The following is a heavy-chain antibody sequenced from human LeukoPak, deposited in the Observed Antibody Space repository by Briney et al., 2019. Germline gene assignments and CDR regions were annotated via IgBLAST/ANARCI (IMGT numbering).Heavy chain of an antibody. D-gene: IGHD3-22*01. V-gene: IGHV4-38-2*01. Sequence: SETLSLTRDVSGYSISSGYYWGWIRQPPGKGLEWIGSINHSGRTYYNPSLKSRVTISVDTSKNQLSLRLSSVTAADTAVYSCARGIKNYYDSSAYFDYWGQGTLVTASS. CDR3: ARGIKNYYDSSAYFDY. CDR2: INHSGRT. J-gene: IGHJ4*02. CDR1: GYSISSGYY.